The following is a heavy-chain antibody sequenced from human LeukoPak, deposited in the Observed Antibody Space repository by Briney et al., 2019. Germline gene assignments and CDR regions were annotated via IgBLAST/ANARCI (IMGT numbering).Heavy chain of an antibody. Sequence: SSQTLSLTCTVSGGSISSGSYYWSWIRQPAGKGLEWIGRIYTSGSTNYNPSLKSRVTISVDTSKNQFSLKLSSVTAADTAVYYCARGDDINYYDSSGYPAGAFDIWGRGTMVTVSS. D-gene: IGHD3-22*01. V-gene: IGHV4-61*02. CDR3: ARGDDINYYDSSGYPAGAFDI. CDR1: GGSISSGSYY. CDR2: IYTSGST. J-gene: IGHJ3*02.